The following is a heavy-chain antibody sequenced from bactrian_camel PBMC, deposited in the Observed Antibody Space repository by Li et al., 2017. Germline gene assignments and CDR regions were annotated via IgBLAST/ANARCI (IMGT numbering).Heavy chain of an antibody. V-gene: IGHV3S61*01. J-gene: IGHJ4*01. CDR1: GFTFATAE. D-gene: IGHD7*01. CDR3: TAYPPGVAPAQCPIKAMVDY. CDR2: ISADGTG. Sequence: VQLVESGGGSVQPGETLRLSCTASGFTFATAEMGWYRQAPGKKCEQVSRISADGTGGYADFVKGRFTVSRDNAKNTVYLDMNSLKVEDTAVYYCTAYPPGVAPAQCPIKAMVDYWGQGTQVTVS.